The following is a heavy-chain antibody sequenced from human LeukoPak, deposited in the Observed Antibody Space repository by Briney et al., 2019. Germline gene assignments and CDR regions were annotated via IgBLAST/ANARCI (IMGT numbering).Heavy chain of an antibody. V-gene: IGHV3-23*01. CDR2: ISGSGGST. CDR1: GFTFSSYA. J-gene: IGHJ4*02. Sequence: GGSLRLSCAASGFTFSSYAMSWVRQAPGKGLEWVSAISGSGGSTYYADSVKGRFTISRDNSKDALYLQMNSLRAEDTAVSYCAKAVGPAARYSAYWGQGTLVTVSS. CDR3: AKAVGPAARYSAY. D-gene: IGHD6-25*01.